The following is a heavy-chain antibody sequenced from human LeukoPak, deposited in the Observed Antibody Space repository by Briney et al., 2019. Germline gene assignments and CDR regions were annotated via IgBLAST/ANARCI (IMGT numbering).Heavy chain of an antibody. CDR2: ISYDGSNK. CDR1: GFTFSSYA. Sequence: GGSLRLSCAASGFTFSSYAMHWVRQAPGKGLEWVAVISYDGSNKYYADSVKGRFTISRDNSKNTLYLQMNSLRAEDTAVYYCARQPGRQQLVSDFDYWGQGTLVTVSS. CDR3: ARQPGRQQLVSDFDY. D-gene: IGHD6-13*01. V-gene: IGHV3-30-3*01. J-gene: IGHJ4*02.